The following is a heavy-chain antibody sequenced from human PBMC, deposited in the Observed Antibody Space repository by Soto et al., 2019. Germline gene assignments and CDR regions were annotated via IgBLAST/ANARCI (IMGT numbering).Heavy chain of an antibody. CDR1: GFTFSNYA. J-gene: IGHJ4*02. CDR3: AKPSSIFGVVITGAFDY. Sequence: PGGSLRLSCAASGFTFSNYATSWVRQAPGKGLEWVSAISGSGGSTYYTDSVKGRFTVARDNSKNTVYLQMNSLRVEDTAVYHCAKPSSIFGVVITGAFDYWGQGTPVTVSS. V-gene: IGHV3-23*01. CDR2: ISGSGGST. D-gene: IGHD3-3*02.